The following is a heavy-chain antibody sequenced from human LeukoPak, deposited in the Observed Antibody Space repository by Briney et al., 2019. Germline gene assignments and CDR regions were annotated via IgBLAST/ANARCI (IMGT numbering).Heavy chain of an antibody. CDR2: IYPGDSDT. D-gene: IGHD3-10*01. Sequence: SGASLQISCKGSGYSFTSYWIGWVRQMPGKGLEWMGIIYPGDSDTRYSPSFQGQVTISADKSISTAYLQWSSLKASDTAMYYCARPHGGPFGEEVDYFDYWGQGTLVTVSS. V-gene: IGHV5-51*01. CDR1: GYSFTSYW. J-gene: IGHJ4*02. CDR3: ARPHGGPFGEEVDYFDY.